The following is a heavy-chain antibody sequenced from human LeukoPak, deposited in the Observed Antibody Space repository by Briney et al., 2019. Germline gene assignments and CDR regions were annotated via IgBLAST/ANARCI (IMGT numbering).Heavy chain of an antibody. V-gene: IGHV3-30-3*01. D-gene: IGHD3-3*01. CDR2: ISNDGSKT. J-gene: IGHJ3*02. Sequence: GGSLRLSCEASGFTFRTHIMHWVRQAPGKGLEWVAVISNDGSKTYNAGSVKGRFTISRDNSRDTLYLQMNSLRAEDTAVYYCARAIFGVAKIPGAFDIWGQGTMVTVSS. CDR1: GFTFRTHI. CDR3: ARAIFGVAKIPGAFDI.